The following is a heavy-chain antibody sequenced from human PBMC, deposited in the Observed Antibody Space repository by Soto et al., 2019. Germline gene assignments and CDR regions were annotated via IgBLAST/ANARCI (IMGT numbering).Heavy chain of an antibody. D-gene: IGHD3-10*01. CDR2: ITGSGSDT. CDR1: GFTFNNYA. J-gene: IGHJ4*02. Sequence: GGSLRLSCAASGFTFNNYAMGWVRQAPGKGLEWVSAITGSGSDTYYLDSVKGRFTISRDNSKNTLFLQVNSLRAEDTAIYYCAKLGSSAWSPHYYFYYWGQGTLVTVS. CDR3: AKLGSSAWSPHYYFYY. V-gene: IGHV3-23*01.